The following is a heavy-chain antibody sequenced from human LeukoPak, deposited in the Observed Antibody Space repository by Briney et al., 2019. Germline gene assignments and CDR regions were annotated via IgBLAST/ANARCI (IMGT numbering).Heavy chain of an antibody. J-gene: IGHJ1*01. CDR3: ARDSAFSSYSN. CDR1: GFTIDNNY. D-gene: IGHD2-15*01. CDR2: IYSDRST. Sequence: GGSLRLSCTASGFTIDNNYMSWVRQAPGKGLEWVAIIYSDRSTYYPESVKGRFTISRDDSKNMLLLQMDSLRVEDTAIYYCARDSAFSSYSNWGQGTLVTVSS. V-gene: IGHV3-53*01.